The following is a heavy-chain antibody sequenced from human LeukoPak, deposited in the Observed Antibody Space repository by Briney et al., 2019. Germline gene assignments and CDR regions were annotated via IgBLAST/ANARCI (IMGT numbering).Heavy chain of an antibody. CDR3: ARVAKERVGGVYYFDY. J-gene: IGHJ4*02. V-gene: IGHV3-13*01. CDR2: IGTAGDT. D-gene: IGHD1-1*01. CDR1: GFTFSDYD. Sequence: GGSLRPSCAASGFTFSDYDMHWVRQATGKGLEGVSAIGTAGDTYYTGSVKGRFTISRENAKNSLYLQMNSLRAEDTAVYYCARVAKERVGGVYYFDYWGQGTLVTVSS.